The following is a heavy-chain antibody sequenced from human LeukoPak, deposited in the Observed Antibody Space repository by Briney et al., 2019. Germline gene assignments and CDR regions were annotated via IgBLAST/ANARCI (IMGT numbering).Heavy chain of an antibody. CDR3: AKDLDTAMIGKIDS. D-gene: IGHD5-18*01. V-gene: IGHV3-33*06. J-gene: IGHJ4*02. CDR1: GFTFSTYW. Sequence: GGSLRLSCAASGFTFSTYWVHWVRQAPGKGLEWVALIWYDGSNKYYADSVKGRFTISRDNSKNTLYLQMNSLRAEDTAVYYCAKDLDTAMIGKIDSWGQGTLVTVSS. CDR2: IWYDGSNK.